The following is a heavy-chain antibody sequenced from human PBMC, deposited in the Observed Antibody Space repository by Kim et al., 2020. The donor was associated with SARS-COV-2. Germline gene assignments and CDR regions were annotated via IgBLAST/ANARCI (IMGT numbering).Heavy chain of an antibody. J-gene: IGHJ4*02. D-gene: IGHD1-26*01. Sequence: SGGTHYAQNFPGRVTMTRDTSITPAYMGLTRLTSDDTALYYCARDTGSFDFWGQGTLVTVSS. CDR3: ARDTGSFDF. CDR2: SGGT. V-gene: IGHV1-2*02.